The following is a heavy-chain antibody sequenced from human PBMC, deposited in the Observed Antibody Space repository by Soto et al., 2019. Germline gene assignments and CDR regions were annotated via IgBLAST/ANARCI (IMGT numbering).Heavy chain of an antibody. Sequence: SETMSLTCTVSGGSITSSRYYWGWIRQSPGKGLEWIGSIYYIGTTYYSPSLKSRVTISVDTSKNQFSLKLTSVAVADTAVYFCATQLDSGSYVVDDWCQGAL. CDR1: GGSITSSRYY. J-gene: IGHJ4*02. D-gene: IGHD1-26*01. CDR2: IYYIGTT. V-gene: IGHV4-39*01. CDR3: ATQLDSGSYVVDD.